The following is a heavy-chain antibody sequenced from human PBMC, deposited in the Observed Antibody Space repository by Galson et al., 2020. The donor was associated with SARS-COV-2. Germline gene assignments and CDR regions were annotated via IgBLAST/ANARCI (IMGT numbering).Heavy chain of an antibody. J-gene: IGHJ6*03. Sequence: GESLKISCAASGFTFDDYGMSWVRQAPGKGLEWVSGINWNGGSTGYADSVKGRFTISRDNAKNSLYLQMNSLRAEDTALYHCAREASYYYYMYVWGKGTTVTISS. V-gene: IGHV3-20*01. CDR3: AREASYYYYMYV. CDR2: INWNGGST. CDR1: GFTFDDYG.